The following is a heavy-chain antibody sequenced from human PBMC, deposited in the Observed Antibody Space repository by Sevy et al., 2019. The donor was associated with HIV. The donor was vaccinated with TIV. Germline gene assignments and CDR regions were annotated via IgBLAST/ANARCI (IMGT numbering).Heavy chain of an antibody. Sequence: GGSLILSCAASGFTFSSYSMNWVRQAPGKGLEWVSYISSSSSTIYYADSVKGRFTISRDNAKNSLYLQMNSLRDEDTAVYYCARGINFGVVISGYAFDIWGQGTMVTVSS. CDR2: ISSSSSTI. CDR1: GFTFSSYS. J-gene: IGHJ3*02. D-gene: IGHD3-3*01. CDR3: ARGINFGVVISGYAFDI. V-gene: IGHV3-48*02.